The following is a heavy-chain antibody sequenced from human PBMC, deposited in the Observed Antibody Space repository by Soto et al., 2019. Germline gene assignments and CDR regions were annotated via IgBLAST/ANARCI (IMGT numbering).Heavy chain of an antibody. D-gene: IGHD3-3*01. V-gene: IGHV1-69*13. CDR2: IIPIFGTA. CDR1: VGTFSSYA. CDR3: ARDGAWYDFWSGPYWFDP. Sequence: SVKVSCKASVGTFSSYAISWVRQAPGQGLEWMGGIIPIFGTANYAQKFQGRVTITADESTSTAYMELSSLRSEDTAVYYCARDGAWYDFWSGPYWFDPWGQGTLVTVSS. J-gene: IGHJ5*02.